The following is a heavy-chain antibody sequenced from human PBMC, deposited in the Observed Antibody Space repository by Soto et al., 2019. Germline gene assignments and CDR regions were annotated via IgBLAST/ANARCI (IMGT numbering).Heavy chain of an antibody. CDR2: INAGNGNT. D-gene: IGHD6-13*01. CDR3: ARSSGWYVWFDP. J-gene: IGHJ5*02. CDR1: GYTFTSYA. V-gene: IGHV1-3*01. Sequence: ASVKVSCKASGYTFTSYAMHWVRQAPGQRLEWMGWINAGNGNTKYSQKFQDRVTITRDTSASTAYMELSSLRSEDTAVYYCARSSGWYVWFDPWGQGTLVTVSS.